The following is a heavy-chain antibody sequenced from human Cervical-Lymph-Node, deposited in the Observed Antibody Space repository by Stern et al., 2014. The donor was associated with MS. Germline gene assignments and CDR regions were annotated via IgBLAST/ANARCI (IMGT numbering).Heavy chain of an antibody. Sequence: QITLKESGPTLVKPPHTLTLTCTFSGFSLATTGLGVGWIRQPPGAALEWLAVLYWENDMRYGPSLKNSLSITKDASKTLVVLILTNGDPADTATYYCAHRRGDSSAWFGSWCDPWGQGTLVTVSS. D-gene: IGHD3-10*01. J-gene: IGHJ5*02. V-gene: IGHV2-5*05. CDR1: GFSLATTGLG. CDR3: AHRRGDSSAWFGSWCDP. CDR2: LYWENDM.